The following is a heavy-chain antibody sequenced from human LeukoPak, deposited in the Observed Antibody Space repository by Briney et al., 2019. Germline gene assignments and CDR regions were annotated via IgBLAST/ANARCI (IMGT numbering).Heavy chain of an antibody. Sequence: GGSLRLSCAASGFTFSSYSMNWVRQVPGKGLEWVSSISSSSSYIYYADSVKGRFTISRDNAKNSLYLQMNSLRAEDTAVYYCARALTPHIVVAQFWGQGTLVTVSS. CDR1: GFTFSSYS. J-gene: IGHJ4*02. D-gene: IGHD2-15*01. CDR2: ISSSSSYI. CDR3: ARALTPHIVVAQF. V-gene: IGHV3-21*01.